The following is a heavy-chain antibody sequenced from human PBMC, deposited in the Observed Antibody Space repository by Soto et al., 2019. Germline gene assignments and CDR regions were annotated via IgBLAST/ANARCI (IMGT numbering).Heavy chain of an antibody. D-gene: IGHD1-7*01. CDR3: CARDGPRTGTVSDDAFDI. CDR2: IYYSGST. V-gene: IGHV4-31*03. CDR1: GGSISSGGYY. J-gene: IGHJ3*02. Sequence: QVQLQESGPGLVKPSQTLSLTCTVSGGSISSGGYYWSWIRQHPGKGLEWIGYIYYSGSTYYNPSLKSRXXXXXXXXXXXXXXXXXXXXXXXXXXXXCARDGPRTGTVSDDAFDIWGQGTMVTVSS.